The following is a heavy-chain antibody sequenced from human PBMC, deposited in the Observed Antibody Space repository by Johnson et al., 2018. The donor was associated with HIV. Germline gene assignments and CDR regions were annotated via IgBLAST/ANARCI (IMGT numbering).Heavy chain of an antibody. V-gene: IGHV3-66*03. CDR2: SGSGGST. J-gene: IGHJ3*02. Sequence: VQLVESGGGLIQPGGSLRLSCAASGFTVSTNYMSWVRQAPGKGLEWVSAISGSGGSTYYADSVKGRFTIARDNSKNTLYLQMNSLRPEETAVYYCARDRPSGWPDAFDIWGQGTMVTVSS. CDR3: ARDRPSGWPDAFDI. D-gene: IGHD6-19*01. CDR1: GFTVSTNY.